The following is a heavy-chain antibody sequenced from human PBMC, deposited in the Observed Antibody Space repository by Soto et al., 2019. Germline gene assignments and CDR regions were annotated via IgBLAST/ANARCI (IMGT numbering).Heavy chain of an antibody. Sequence: EVQLVESGGGLVQPGRSLRLSCAASGFTFDDYAMHWVRRVPGKGLEWVSSISWNSNIIGYADSVKGRFTISRDNAENSLCLQMNSLRPEDAALYYCAKVGPDGICRGGRCDFDFWGQGTLVTVSS. CDR2: ISWNSNII. CDR3: AKVGPDGICRGGRCDFDF. J-gene: IGHJ4*02. D-gene: IGHD2-15*01. V-gene: IGHV3-9*01. CDR1: GFTFDDYA.